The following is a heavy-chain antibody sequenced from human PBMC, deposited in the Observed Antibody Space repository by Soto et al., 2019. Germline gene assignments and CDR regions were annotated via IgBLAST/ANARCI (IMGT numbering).Heavy chain of an antibody. D-gene: IGHD1-1*01. J-gene: IGHJ6*02. CDR3: ARDNDRPQLGGNYYYILDV. CDR2: IMPIFRTP. V-gene: IGHV1-69*12. CDR1: GGTFRNSA. Sequence: QVQLEQSGAEVKKPGSSVKVSCKASGGTFRNSAISWVRQAPGQGLEWMGGIMPIFRTPDYSRKFQGRVTITADESTSTAYMKLSGLRSDDTAVYYCARDNDRPQLGGNYYYILDVWGQGTTVTVSS.